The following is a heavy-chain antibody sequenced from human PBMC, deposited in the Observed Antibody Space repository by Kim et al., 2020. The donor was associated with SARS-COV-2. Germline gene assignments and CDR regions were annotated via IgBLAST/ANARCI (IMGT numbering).Heavy chain of an antibody. V-gene: IGHV3-23*01. D-gene: IGHD6-19*01. Sequence: SVKGRFTISRDNSKNTLYLQMNSLRAEDTAVYYCAKGPSGSGWYKVFDYWGQGTLVTVSS. CDR3: AKGPSGSGWYKVFDY. J-gene: IGHJ4*02.